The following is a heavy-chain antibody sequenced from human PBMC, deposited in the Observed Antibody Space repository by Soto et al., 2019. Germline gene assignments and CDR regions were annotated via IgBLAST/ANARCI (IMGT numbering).Heavy chain of an antibody. Sequence: QITLKESGPTLVKPTQTLTLTCTFSGFSLSTSGVGVGWIRQPPGKALEWLALIYWDDDKRYSPSLKSRLTITKDTSKNQVVLTMTNMDPVDTATYYCAYSRRLSGYEYYYYYYGMDVWGQGTTVTVSS. CDR3: AYSRRLSGYEYYYYYYGMDV. V-gene: IGHV2-5*02. J-gene: IGHJ6*02. CDR1: GFSLSTSGVG. CDR2: IYWDDDK. D-gene: IGHD5-12*01.